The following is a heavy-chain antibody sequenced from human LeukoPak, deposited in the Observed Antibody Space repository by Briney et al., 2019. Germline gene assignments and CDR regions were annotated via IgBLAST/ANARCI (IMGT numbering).Heavy chain of an antibody. J-gene: IGHJ3*01. CDR1: GGSISGLY. Sequence: SETLSLTCAVSGGSISGLYWSWLRQPPGKGLEWVGFIYSSGTTYYNPSLKSRLTIAIDTSSSQFSLRVRSVTAADSAVYYCARHVMRNHPGGSSYTHAFDVWGHGTRVTVSS. V-gene: IGHV4-59*08. CDR3: ARHVMRNHPGGSSYTHAFDV. CDR2: IYSSGTT. D-gene: IGHD2-8*02.